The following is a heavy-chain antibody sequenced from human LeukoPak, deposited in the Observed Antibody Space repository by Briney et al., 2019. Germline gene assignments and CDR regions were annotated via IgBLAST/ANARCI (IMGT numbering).Heavy chain of an antibody. D-gene: IGHD6-19*01. V-gene: IGHV3-64D*09. CDR2: ISRNGGTA. Sequence: GGSLRLSCSASGFTFSNFAMHWVRQAPGKGLEYVSGISRNGGTAYYGDSVKGRFTVSRDNSKNTLYLQMGSLRAEDTAVYYCTTWYHLVAGTDYWGQGTLVTVSS. CDR3: TTWYHLVAGTDY. J-gene: IGHJ4*02. CDR1: GFTFSNFA.